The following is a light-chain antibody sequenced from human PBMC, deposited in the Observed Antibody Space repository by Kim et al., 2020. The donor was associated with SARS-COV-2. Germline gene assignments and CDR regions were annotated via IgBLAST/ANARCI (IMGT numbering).Light chain of an antibody. CDR2: EDD. V-gene: IGLV6-57*04. Sequence: NFMLTQPHSVSESPGKTVTISCTRSSGSIDDNYVQWHQQRPGGVPTAVIYEDDQRPSGVSDRFSGSIDNSSNSASLTISGLRTEDEADYYCQSYNRDNVLFGGGTQLTVL. J-gene: IGLJ2*01. CDR1: SGSIDDNY. CDR3: QSYNRDNVL.